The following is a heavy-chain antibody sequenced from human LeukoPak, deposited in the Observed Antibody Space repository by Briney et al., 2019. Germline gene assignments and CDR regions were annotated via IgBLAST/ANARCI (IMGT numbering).Heavy chain of an antibody. Sequence: PGGSLRLSCAASGFTFSSYAMSWVRQAPGKGLERVSSITFSGDRTYYADSVKGRFTLSRDNSKNTLYLQMNSLSPEDTAVYYCAKTRVGYARTLDYWGQGTLVTVSS. J-gene: IGHJ4*02. CDR1: GFTFSSYA. V-gene: IGHV3-23*01. CDR2: ITFSGDRT. D-gene: IGHD5-12*01. CDR3: AKTRVGYARTLDY.